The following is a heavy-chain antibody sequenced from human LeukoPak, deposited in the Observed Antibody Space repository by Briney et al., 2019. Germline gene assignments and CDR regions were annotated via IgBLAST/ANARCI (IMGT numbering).Heavy chain of an antibody. CDR2: ISYSGST. D-gene: IGHD4/OR15-4a*01. CDR1: GGSISSYY. Sequence: SETLSLTCTVSGGSISSYYWSWIRQPPGKGLEWIGYISYSGSTSYNPSLKSRVSISLDTSKKQFSLKLTSMTAADTAVFYCARSMVATEIFDFWGQGTLVTVSS. V-gene: IGHV4-59*01. CDR3: ARSMVATEIFDF. J-gene: IGHJ4*02.